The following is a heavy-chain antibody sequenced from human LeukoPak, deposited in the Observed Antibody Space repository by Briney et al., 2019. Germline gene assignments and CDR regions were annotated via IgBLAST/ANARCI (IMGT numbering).Heavy chain of an antibody. Sequence: GGSLRLSCTASGFTFDDYAMHWVRQAPGKGLEWASGVSWNSGSIGYADSVRGRFTISRDNARSSVYLQMTSLRADDTAVYYCASARSTTWWKHVSIWFDPWGQGTLVTVSS. CDR1: GFTFDDYA. J-gene: IGHJ5*02. CDR2: VSWNSGSI. V-gene: IGHV3-9*01. D-gene: IGHD2-15*01. CDR3: ASARSTTWWKHVSIWFDP.